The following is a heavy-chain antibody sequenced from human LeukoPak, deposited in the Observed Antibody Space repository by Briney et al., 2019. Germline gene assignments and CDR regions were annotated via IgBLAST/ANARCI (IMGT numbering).Heavy chain of an antibody. D-gene: IGHD3-3*01. Sequence: PGGSLRLSCAASGFTFNNYGMHWVRQAPGKGLEWVAFIRYDGTNKYYTNSVKGRFTISRDNSKNTLYLQMNSLRAEDTAVYYCGKENLPGFWSGYVGSWGQGTLVTVSS. CDR1: GFTFNNYG. J-gene: IGHJ5*01. CDR2: IRYDGTNK. CDR3: GKENLPGFWSGYVGS. V-gene: IGHV3-30*02.